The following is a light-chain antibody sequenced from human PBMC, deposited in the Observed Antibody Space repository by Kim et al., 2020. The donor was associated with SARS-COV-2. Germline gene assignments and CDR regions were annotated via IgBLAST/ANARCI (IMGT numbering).Light chain of an antibody. J-gene: IGKJ2*01. CDR3: QQRSDWYT. V-gene: IGKV3-11*01. CDR2: DAS. CDR1: QGVGTY. Sequence: LSLAPGERATRSCRASQGVGTYLAWYQHKPGQAPRLLIYDASNRATGVPARFSGSGSGPDFTLTITSLEPEDFAVYYCQQRSDWYTFGQGTKLEI.